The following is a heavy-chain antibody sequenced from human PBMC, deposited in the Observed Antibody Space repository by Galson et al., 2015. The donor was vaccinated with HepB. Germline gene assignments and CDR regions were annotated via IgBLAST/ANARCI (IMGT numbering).Heavy chain of an antibody. V-gene: IGHV4-39*07. CDR3: ARDIFNGYSNSFNWFDH. CDR1: GGSISRSSYY. J-gene: IGHJ5*02. D-gene: IGHD6-13*01. CDR2: IYYSGNT. Sequence: TLSLTCTVSGGSISRSSYYWTWIRQPPGKRLEWIANIYYSGNTYYNPSLKSRVTISVDTSKNQFSLKLSSATAADTAVYYCARDIFNGYSNSFNWFDHWGQGTLVTVSS.